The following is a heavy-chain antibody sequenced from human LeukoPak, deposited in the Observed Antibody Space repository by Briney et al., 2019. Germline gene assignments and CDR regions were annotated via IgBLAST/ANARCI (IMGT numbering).Heavy chain of an antibody. V-gene: IGHV4-39*01. D-gene: IGHD6-13*01. CDR2: IYYSGST. CDR1: GCTFSSYSFN. J-gene: IGHJ4*02. CDR3: ARLDVQQRVHD. Sequence: PSETLTLTCTASGCTFSSYSFNWGWMRPPPGQGLEWIGSIYYSGSTYYNPSLKSRITISVATSKNQFSLKLSSVTAADTAVYYCARLDVQQRVHDWGQGTLVTVSS.